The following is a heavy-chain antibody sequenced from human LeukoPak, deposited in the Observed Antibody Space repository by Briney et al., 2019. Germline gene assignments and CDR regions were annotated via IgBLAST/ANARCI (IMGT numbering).Heavy chain of an antibody. D-gene: IGHD4-17*01. CDR2: ISSSSSYI. Sequence: PGGSLRLSCAASGFTFSSYSMNWVRQAPGKGLEWVSSISSSSSYIYYADSVKGRFTISRDNAKNSLYLQMNSLRAEDTAVYYCARDPYHMTTGGGSVAFDIWGQGTMVTVSS. CDR3: ARDPYHMTTGGGSVAFDI. J-gene: IGHJ3*02. V-gene: IGHV3-21*01. CDR1: GFTFSSYS.